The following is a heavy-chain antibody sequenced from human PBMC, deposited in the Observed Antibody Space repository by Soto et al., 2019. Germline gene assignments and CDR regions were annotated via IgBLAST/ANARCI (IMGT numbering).Heavy chain of an antibody. D-gene: IGHD1-26*01. Sequence: GGSLRLSCAASGFTFSSYAMSWVRQAPGKGLEWVSAISGSGGSTYYADSVKGRFTISRDDSKNTLYLQMNILRVEDTALYYCSKGWGDYWGQGTVVTVSS. CDR3: SKGWGDY. CDR2: ISGSGGST. V-gene: IGHV3-23*01. J-gene: IGHJ4*02. CDR1: GFTFSSYA.